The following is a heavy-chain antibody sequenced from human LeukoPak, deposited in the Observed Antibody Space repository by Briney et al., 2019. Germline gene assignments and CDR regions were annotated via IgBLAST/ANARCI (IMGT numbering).Heavy chain of an antibody. Sequence: GGSLRLSCAASGFTFSDSAVHWVRQASGKGLEWLGRIRTKANNYATAYTASVKGRFTISRDDLKNTAYLQMNSLKTEDTAVYYCRVTCSGYCYMSGYLGQGTLVTVSA. V-gene: IGHV3-73*01. J-gene: IGHJ4*02. CDR1: GFTFSDSA. CDR2: IRTKANNYAT. CDR3: RVTCSGYCYMSGY. D-gene: IGHD2-21*02.